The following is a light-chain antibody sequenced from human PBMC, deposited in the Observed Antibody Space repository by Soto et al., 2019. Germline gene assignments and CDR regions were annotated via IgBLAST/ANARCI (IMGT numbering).Light chain of an antibody. J-gene: IGKJ1*01. CDR2: GAS. V-gene: IGKV3-15*01. CDR1: QSVSST. Sequence: EIVMTQSPGTLSLYPGERATLSCRASQSVSSTLAGYQQKPGQAPRLLIYGASTRATGIPARFSGSGSETEFTLTISSLQSEDFAVYYCQQFYNWPRTFGHGTKVEIK. CDR3: QQFYNWPRT.